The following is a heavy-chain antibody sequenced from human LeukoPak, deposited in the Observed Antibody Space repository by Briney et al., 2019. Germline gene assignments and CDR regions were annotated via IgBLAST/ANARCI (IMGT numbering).Heavy chain of an antibody. Sequence: SETLSLTCTVSGGSISSSSYYWGWIRQPPGKGLEWIGSIYYSGSTYYNPSLKSRVTISVDTSKNQFSLKLSSVTAADTAVYYCARDRMITFGRIIVDWGQGTLVTVSS. D-gene: IGHD3-16*02. V-gene: IGHV4-39*07. CDR2: IYYSGST. CDR1: GGSISSSSYY. J-gene: IGHJ4*02. CDR3: ARDRMITFGRIIVD.